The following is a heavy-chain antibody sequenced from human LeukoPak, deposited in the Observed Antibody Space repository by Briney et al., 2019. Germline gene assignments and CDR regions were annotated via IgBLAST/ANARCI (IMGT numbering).Heavy chain of an antibody. V-gene: IGHV4-59*01. J-gene: IGHJ4*02. Sequence: SETLSLTCAVSGGSIGSYYWSWIRQPPGKGLEWIGYIYYSGSTNYNPSLKSRVTITVDTSKNQFSLKLSSVTAADTAVYYCARGARLTYYDFWSGSSKTSGYYFDYWGQGTLVTVSS. CDR3: ARGARLTYYDFWSGSSKTSGYYFDY. CDR1: GGSIGSYY. CDR2: IYYSGST. D-gene: IGHD3-3*01.